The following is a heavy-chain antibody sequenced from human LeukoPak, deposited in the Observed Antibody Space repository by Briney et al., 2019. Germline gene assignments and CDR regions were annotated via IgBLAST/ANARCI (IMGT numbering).Heavy chain of an antibody. V-gene: IGHV1-2*02. Sequence: ASVKVSCKASGYTFTGYYMYWVRQAPGQGLEWMGWINPNSGGTNYAQKFQGRVTMTRDTSISTAYMELSRLRSDDTAVYYCARIGDSGYYKAEYFQHWGQGTLVTVSS. CDR1: GYTFTGYY. CDR2: INPNSGGT. D-gene: IGHD3-22*01. CDR3: ARIGDSGYYKAEYFQH. J-gene: IGHJ1*01.